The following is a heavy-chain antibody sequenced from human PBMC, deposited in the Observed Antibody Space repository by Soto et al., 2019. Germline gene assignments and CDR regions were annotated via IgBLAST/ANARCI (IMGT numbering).Heavy chain of an antibody. CDR2: IIPVFGLV. V-gene: IGHV1-69*01. J-gene: IGHJ6*02. D-gene: IGHD3-22*01. CDR1: GGTPSNSA. Sequence: QVHLLLQSGAEVKKPGSSVKVSCKASGGTPSNSAISWVRQAPGQGLEWMGGIIPVFGLVKYAQNFQGRVTITADESTNTAYMELSSLRPEDTAVYYCAGGRTVVVGSRAYYGMDVWGQGITVTVSS. CDR3: AGGRTVVVGSRAYYGMDV.